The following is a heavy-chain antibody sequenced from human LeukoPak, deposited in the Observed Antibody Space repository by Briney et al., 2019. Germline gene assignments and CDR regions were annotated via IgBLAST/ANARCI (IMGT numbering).Heavy chain of an antibody. Sequence: GASVKVSCKASGGTFSSYAISWVRQAPGQGLEWMGRIIPIFGTENYAPKFQGRVTITTDESTSTAYMELSSLRSEDTAVYYCASFCSSTSCYRYRDDAFDIWGQGTMVTVSS. V-gene: IGHV1-69*05. CDR1: GGTFSSYA. CDR2: IIPIFGTE. J-gene: IGHJ3*02. CDR3: ASFCSSTSCYRYRDDAFDI. D-gene: IGHD2-2*01.